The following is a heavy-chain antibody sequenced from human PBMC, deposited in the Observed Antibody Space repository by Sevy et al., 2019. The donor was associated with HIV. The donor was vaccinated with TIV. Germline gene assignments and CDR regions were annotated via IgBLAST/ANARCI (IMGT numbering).Heavy chain of an antibody. Sequence: GESLKISCAASGFTFSDYGMNWFRQAPGRGLEWVAVISYDGSNKYYSDSVKGRFTISRDNSKDTLSLQMNSLRAEDTAVYYCAKVRCRFCSGGSSYYFDNWGQGTLVTVSS. V-gene: IGHV3-30*18. CDR1: GFTFSDYG. CDR2: ISYDGSNK. CDR3: AKVRCRFCSGGSSYYFDN. J-gene: IGHJ4*02. D-gene: IGHD2-15*01.